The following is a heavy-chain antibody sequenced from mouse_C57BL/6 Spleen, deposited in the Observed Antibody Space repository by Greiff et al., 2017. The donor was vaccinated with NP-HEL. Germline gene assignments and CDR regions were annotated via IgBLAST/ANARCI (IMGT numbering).Heavy chain of an antibody. CDR1: GFSFTSYG. CDR2: IWSGGST. J-gene: IGHJ3*01. Sequence: QVQLQQSGPGLVQPSQSLSITCTVSGFSFTSYGVHWVRQSPGTGLEWLGVIWSGGSTDYNAAFISRLSISKDNSKSQVFFKMNSLQADDTAIYYCASYSSGLAWCAYWGQGTLVTVSA. D-gene: IGHD3-2*02. V-gene: IGHV2-2*01. CDR3: ASYSSGLAWCAY.